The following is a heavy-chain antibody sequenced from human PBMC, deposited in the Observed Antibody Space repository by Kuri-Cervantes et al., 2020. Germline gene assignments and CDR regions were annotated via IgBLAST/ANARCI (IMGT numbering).Heavy chain of an antibody. CDR3: ARDREDYYGMDV. J-gene: IGHJ6*02. Sequence: GGSLRLSCAASGFTFSSYAMHWVRQAPGKGLEWAAVISYAGSNKYYADSVKGRFTISRDNSKNTLYLQMNSLRAEDTAVYYCARDREDYYGMDVWGQGTTVTVSS. CDR1: GFTFSSYA. V-gene: IGHV3-30-3*01. CDR2: ISYAGSNK. D-gene: IGHD1-26*01.